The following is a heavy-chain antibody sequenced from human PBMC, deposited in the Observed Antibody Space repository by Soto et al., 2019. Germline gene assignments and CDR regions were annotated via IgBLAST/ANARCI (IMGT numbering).Heavy chain of an antibody. CDR2: IWYGGNNK. CDR3: ARDARRYGDVDYIDY. CDR1: GFSFSPYG. J-gene: IGHJ4*02. Sequence: QVQLVESGGGVVQPGRSLRLSCAASGFSFSPYGMHWVRQAPGKGLEWVAVIWYGGNNKNYADSVKGRFTISGDKSKNTVYLQMNNLRAEDTAVYYCARDARRYGDVDYIDYWGQGTLVTVSS. V-gene: IGHV3-33*01. D-gene: IGHD4-17*01.